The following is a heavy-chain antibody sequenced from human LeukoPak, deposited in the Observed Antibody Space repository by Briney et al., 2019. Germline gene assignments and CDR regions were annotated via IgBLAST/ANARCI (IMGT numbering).Heavy chain of an antibody. J-gene: IGHJ6*02. CDR2: MNPNSGNT. CDR1: GYTFTSYD. D-gene: IGHD3-10*01. CDR3: ARGRFQDFGDYYYGMDV. V-gene: IGHV1-8*01. Sequence: GASVKVPCKASGYTFTSYDINWVRQATAQGLEWMGWMNPNSGNTGYAQKFQGRVTMTRDTSISTAYMELSSLRSEDTAVYYCARGRFQDFGDYYYGMDVWGQGTTVTVSS.